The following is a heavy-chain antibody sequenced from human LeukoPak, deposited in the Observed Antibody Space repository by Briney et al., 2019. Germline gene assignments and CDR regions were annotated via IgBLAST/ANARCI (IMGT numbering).Heavy chain of an antibody. CDR2: IIPIFCTA. Sequence: SVKVSCKASGGTFSSYAISWVRQAPGQGLEWMGGIIPIFCTANYAQKFQGRVTITADESTSTAYMELSSLRSEDTAVYYCARGNYPSWYSSGWYDYWGQGTLVTVSS. CDR3: ARGNYPSWYSSGWYDY. V-gene: IGHV1-69*13. D-gene: IGHD6-19*01. CDR1: GGTFSSYA. J-gene: IGHJ4*02.